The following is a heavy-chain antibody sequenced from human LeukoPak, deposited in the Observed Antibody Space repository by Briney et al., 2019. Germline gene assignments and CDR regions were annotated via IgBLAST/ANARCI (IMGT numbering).Heavy chain of an antibody. CDR3: AKTGERDY. J-gene: IGHJ4*02. V-gene: IGHV3-7*01. D-gene: IGHD7-27*01. CDR1: GFTFNKSW. CDR2: IKEDGTQK. Sequence: GGSLRLSCAASGFTFNKSWMSWVRQAPGKGPEWLANIKEDGTQKYYVDSVRGRFTISRDNAENSLYLQMNSLRDEDTAVYYCAKTGERDYWGRGTLVTVSS.